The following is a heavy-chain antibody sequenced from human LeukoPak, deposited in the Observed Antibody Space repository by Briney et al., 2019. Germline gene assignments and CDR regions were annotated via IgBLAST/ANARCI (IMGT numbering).Heavy chain of an antibody. CDR3: AREPYSQRYCSGGSCPMHAFDI. D-gene: IGHD2-15*01. V-gene: IGHV1-69*05. Sequence: SVKVSSKASGATFSSNVISWVRQAPGQGLEWLGGIIPIFGTANYARKFQGRVTITTDESTSTAYMELSSLRSEDTAVYYCAREPYSQRYCSGGSCPMHAFDIWGQGTMVTVSS. J-gene: IGHJ3*02. CDR1: GATFSSNV. CDR2: IIPIFGTA.